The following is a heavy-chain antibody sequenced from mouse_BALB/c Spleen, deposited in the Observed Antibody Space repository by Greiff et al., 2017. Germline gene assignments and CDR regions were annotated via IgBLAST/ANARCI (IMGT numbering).Heavy chain of an antibody. J-gene: IGHJ2*01. CDR3: ARRVRGYYFDY. CDR2: ISSGGSYT. V-gene: IGHV5-9-4*01. D-gene: IGHD2-14*01. CDR1: GFTFSSYA. Sequence: EVKVVESGGGLVKPGGSLKLSCAASGFTFSSYAMSWVRQSPEKRLEWVAEISSGGSYTYYPDTVTGRFTISRDNAKNTLYLEMSSLRSEDTAMYYCARRVRGYYFDYWGQGTTLTVSS.